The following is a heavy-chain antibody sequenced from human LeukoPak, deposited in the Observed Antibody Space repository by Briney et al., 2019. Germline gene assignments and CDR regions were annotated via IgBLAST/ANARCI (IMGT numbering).Heavy chain of an antibody. V-gene: IGHV1-69*01. CDR1: GGTFSSYA. J-gene: IGHJ5*02. CDR2: IIPIFGTA. D-gene: IGHD6-19*01. CDR3: ARDHGSGKPNWFDP. Sequence: SVTVSCKASGGTFSSYAISWVRQAPGQGLEWMGGIIPIFGTANYAQKFQGRVTITADESTSTAYMELSSLRSEDTAVYYCARDHGSGKPNWFDPWGQGTLVTVSS.